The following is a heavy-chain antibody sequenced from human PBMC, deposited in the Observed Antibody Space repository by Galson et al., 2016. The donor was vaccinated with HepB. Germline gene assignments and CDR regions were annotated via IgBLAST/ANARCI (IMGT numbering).Heavy chain of an antibody. J-gene: IGHJ4*02. CDR3: ARDYYGSGSYYPGY. V-gene: IGHV1-18*01. Sequence: SVKVSCKASGYIFANYGVSWVRQAPGQGPEWMGWTSGNNDNTKYAQSLQGRVAMTTDTSTSTAYMELRSLRSDDTAIYYCARDYYGSGSYYPGYWGQGALVTVSS. D-gene: IGHD3-10*01. CDR1: GYIFANYG. CDR2: TSGNNDNT.